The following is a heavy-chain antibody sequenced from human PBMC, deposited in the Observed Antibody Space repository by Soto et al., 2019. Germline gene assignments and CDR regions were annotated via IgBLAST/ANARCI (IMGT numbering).Heavy chain of an antibody. D-gene: IGHD4-17*01. Sequence: ASVKVSCKASGYTFTSYGISWVRQAPGQGLEWMGWISAYNGNTNYAQKLQGRVTMTTDTSTSTAYMELRSLRSDDTAVYYCARDLRTTLSYNWFDSWCQGTLVTVSS. J-gene: IGHJ5*01. CDR3: ARDLRTTLSYNWFDS. V-gene: IGHV1-18*01. CDR2: ISAYNGNT. CDR1: GYTFTSYG.